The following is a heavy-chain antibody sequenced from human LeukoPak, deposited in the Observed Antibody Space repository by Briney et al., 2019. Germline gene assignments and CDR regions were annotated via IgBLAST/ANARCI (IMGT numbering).Heavy chain of an antibody. V-gene: IGHV4-31*03. D-gene: IGHD6-19*01. CDR1: DGSINSGGHY. CDR3: ARAVAALAGRYYFEN. Sequence: SETLSLTCTVSDGSINSGGHYWSWVRQHPGKGLECIGYIYYTGSTYYNPSVESRVSISIDTSKNQFSLELRSVTAADTAVYYCARAVAALAGRYYFENWGQGTLVTVSS. CDR2: IYYTGST. J-gene: IGHJ4*02.